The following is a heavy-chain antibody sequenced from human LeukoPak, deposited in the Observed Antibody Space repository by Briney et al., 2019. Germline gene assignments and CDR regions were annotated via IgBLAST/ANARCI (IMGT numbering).Heavy chain of an antibody. CDR1: GFPFSSYW. V-gene: IGHV3-48*02. D-gene: IGHD3-10*01. Sequence: HPGGSMRLSCAASGFPFSSYWMNWVRQAPGKGLEWISYISGGTSTIYYADSVKGRFTISRDNAKNSLYLQMNSLRDEDTAVYYCVRKPHGSGSYYFDYWGQGTLVTVSS. CDR3: VRKPHGSGSYYFDY. J-gene: IGHJ4*02. CDR2: ISGGTSTI.